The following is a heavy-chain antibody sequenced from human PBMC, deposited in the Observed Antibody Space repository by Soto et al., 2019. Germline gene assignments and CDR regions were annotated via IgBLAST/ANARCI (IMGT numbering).Heavy chain of an antibody. CDR3: ARGAIEGLVVGLFYYYYGMDV. D-gene: IGHD2-15*01. CDR2: IIPIFGTA. CDR1: GGTFSSYA. J-gene: IGHJ6*02. Sequence: SVKVSCKASGGTFSSYAISWVRQAPGQGLEWMGGIIPIFGTANYAQKLQGRVTITADESTSTAYMELSSLRSEDTAVYYCARGAIEGLVVGLFYYYYGMDVWGQGTTVTVSS. V-gene: IGHV1-69*13.